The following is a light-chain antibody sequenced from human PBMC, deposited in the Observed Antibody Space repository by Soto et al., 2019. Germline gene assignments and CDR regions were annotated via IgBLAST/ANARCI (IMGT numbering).Light chain of an antibody. V-gene: IGKV1-5*03. CDR1: QSICTW. Sequence: DIQMTQSPSTLSASVGDRVTITCRASQSICTWLAWYQQKPGKAPKLLIYKASNLEGGVPSRFSGSGSGTEFTITISSLQPDDFATYYCQQYNTYPLTFVGGTTVEIK. J-gene: IGKJ4*01. CDR3: QQYNTYPLT. CDR2: KAS.